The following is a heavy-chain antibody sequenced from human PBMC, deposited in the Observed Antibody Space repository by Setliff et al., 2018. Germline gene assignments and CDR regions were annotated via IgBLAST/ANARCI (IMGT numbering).Heavy chain of an antibody. CDR1: GYTFTCYA. CDR3: AREQSNYDFWSGYYGSYYYYMDV. D-gene: IGHD3-3*01. Sequence: ASVKVSCKASGYTFTCYAFSWVRQAPGQGLEWMGWISAYNGNTNYAQKFQGRVTMTRDTSTSTVYMELSSLRSEDTAVYYCAREQSNYDFWSGYYGSYYYYMDVWGKGTTVTVS. J-gene: IGHJ6*03. CDR2: ISAYNGNT. V-gene: IGHV1-18*01.